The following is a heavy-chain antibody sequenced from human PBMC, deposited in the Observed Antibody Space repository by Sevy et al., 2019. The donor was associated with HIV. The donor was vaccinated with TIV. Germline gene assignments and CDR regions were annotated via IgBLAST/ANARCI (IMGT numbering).Heavy chain of an antibody. V-gene: IGHV4-34*01. Sequence: SETLSLTCAVYGGSFSGYYWNWICQPPGKGLEWIGEINHSGSTHYNPSLKSRITISVDTSKNQFSLRLNSVTAADTAVYYCARAPPVVVVPGAPSWFDPWGQGTLVTVSS. CDR3: ARAPPVVVVPGAPSWFDP. J-gene: IGHJ5*02. D-gene: IGHD2-2*01. CDR2: INHSGST. CDR1: GGSFSGYY.